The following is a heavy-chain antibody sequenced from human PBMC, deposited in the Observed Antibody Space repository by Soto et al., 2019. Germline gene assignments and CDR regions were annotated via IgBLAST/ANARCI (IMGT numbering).Heavy chain of an antibody. J-gene: IGHJ4*02. Sequence: SVKVSCKASGYTFTGYYMHWVRQAPGQGLEWMGRINPILGITNYAQKFQGRVTITADKSTSTAYMELSSLRSEDTAVYYCAMEYCSSTSCYRDYWGQGTLVTVSS. V-gene: IGHV1-69*02. CDR1: GYTFTGYY. CDR2: INPILGIT. CDR3: AMEYCSSTSCYRDY. D-gene: IGHD2-2*02.